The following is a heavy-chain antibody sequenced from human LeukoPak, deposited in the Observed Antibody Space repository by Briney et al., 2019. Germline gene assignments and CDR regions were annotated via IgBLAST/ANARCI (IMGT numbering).Heavy chain of an antibody. D-gene: IGHD6-13*01. V-gene: IGHV3-33*01. J-gene: IGHJ4*02. CDR3: ARNVAAGTSLDY. CDR2: IWYGGSNK. Sequence: PGRSLRLSCAASGFTFSSYGMPWVRQAPGKGLEWVAVIWYGGSNKYYADSVKGRFTISRDNSKNTLYLQMNSLRAEDTAVYYCARNVAAGTSLDYWGQGTLVTVSS. CDR1: GFTFSSYG.